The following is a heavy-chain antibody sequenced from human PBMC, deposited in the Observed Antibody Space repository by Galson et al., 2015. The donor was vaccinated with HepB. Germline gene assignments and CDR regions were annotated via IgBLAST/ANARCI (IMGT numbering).Heavy chain of an antibody. Sequence: SLRLSCAASGFSFSSYSMHWVRQTPGKGLEWVSYISGGSSSIFYPDSVKGRFTISGDNARNSLYLQMNSLRVEDTAVYYCAREGNGNSYGVDYWGQGTLVTVSS. CDR3: AREGNGNSYGVDY. V-gene: IGHV3-21*01. J-gene: IGHJ4*02. CDR2: ISGGSSSI. D-gene: IGHD5-24*01. CDR1: GFSFSSYS.